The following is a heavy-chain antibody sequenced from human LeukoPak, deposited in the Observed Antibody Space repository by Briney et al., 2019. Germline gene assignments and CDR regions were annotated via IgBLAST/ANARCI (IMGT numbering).Heavy chain of an antibody. D-gene: IGHD3-10*01. J-gene: IGHJ4*02. V-gene: IGHV3-21*01. CDR3: ARLMVRGVIGPFDY. CDR1: GFTFSGYS. Sequence: GGSLRLSCAASGFTFSGYSMNWVRQAPGKGLEWVSSISSSSSYIYYADSVKGRFTISRDNAKNSLYLQMNSLRAEDTAVYYCARLMVRGVIGPFDYWGQGTLVTVSS. CDR2: ISSSSSYI.